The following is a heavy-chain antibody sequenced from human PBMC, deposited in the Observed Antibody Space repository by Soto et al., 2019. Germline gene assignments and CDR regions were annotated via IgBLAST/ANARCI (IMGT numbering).Heavy chain of an antibody. CDR3: ARVVVTALDY. D-gene: IGHD2-21*02. CDR1: GFTFSNYD. CDR2: IKQDGSEK. J-gene: IGHJ4*02. Sequence: GGSLRLSCAASGFTFSNYDMDWVRQAPGKGLEWVANIKQDGSEKYYVDSVKGRFTISRDNAKNSLYLQMNSLRAEDTAVYYCARVVVTALDYWGQGTLVTVSS. V-gene: IGHV3-7*05.